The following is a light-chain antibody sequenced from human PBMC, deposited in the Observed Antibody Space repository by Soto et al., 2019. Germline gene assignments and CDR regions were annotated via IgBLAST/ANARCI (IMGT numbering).Light chain of an antibody. CDR3: QQYSRSPPT. Sequence: DIVLTQFPGTLSLSPGARATLSCRASQSVSSSYLAWYQQKPGQAPRLLIYGASARATGIPDRFSGSGSGTDLTITITRLEPEDFEIYYCQQYSRSPPTFGRGTKVDIK. J-gene: IGKJ1*01. CDR1: QSVSSSY. V-gene: IGKV3-20*01. CDR2: GAS.